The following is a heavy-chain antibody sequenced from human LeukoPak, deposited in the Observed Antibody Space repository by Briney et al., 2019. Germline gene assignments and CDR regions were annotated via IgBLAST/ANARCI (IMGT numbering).Heavy chain of an antibody. D-gene: IGHD3-10*01. J-gene: IGHJ3*02. CDR3: ATESPNTGGAFDI. CDR1: GFTFSNLN. V-gene: IGHV3-21*06. Sequence: GGSLRLSCEASGFTFSNLNFNWIRQAPGRGLEWVSSISTGPAYTYYSASVRGRFTLPRDNAKNSIYLQMNDLRAEDTALYFCATESPNTGGAFDIWGQGTMVTVSS. CDR2: ISTGPAYT.